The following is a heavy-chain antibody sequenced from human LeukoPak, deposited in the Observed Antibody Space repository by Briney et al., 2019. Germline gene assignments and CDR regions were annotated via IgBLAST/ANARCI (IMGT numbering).Heavy chain of an antibody. J-gene: IGHJ4*02. V-gene: IGHV3-30*04. CDR1: GFTFSSYA. Sequence: GGSLRLSCAASGFTFSSYAMHWVRQAPGKGLEWVAVISYDGSNKYYADSVKGRFTISRDNSQTTLYLQMNSLRAEDTAVYYCAKDYYYDSSGYYYGGEYYFDYWGQGTLVTVSS. CDR3: AKDYYYDSSGYYYGGEYYFDY. CDR2: ISYDGSNK. D-gene: IGHD3-22*01.